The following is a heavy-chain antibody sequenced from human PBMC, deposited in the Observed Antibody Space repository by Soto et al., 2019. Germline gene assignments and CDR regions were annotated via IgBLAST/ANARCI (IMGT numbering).Heavy chain of an antibody. CDR3: ARGLDFCSGYSAEGYLDY. J-gene: IGHJ4*02. CDR2: IYYSGST. Sequence: QVQLQESGPGLVKPSETLSLTCTVSGGSVSSGSYYWSWIRQPPGKGLEWIGYIYYSGSTNYKPSLKSRVTISVDTSKQQFCLTLSSVTAADSAVYYCARGLDFCSGYSAEGYLDYWGQGTLVAVSS. V-gene: IGHV4-61*01. D-gene: IGHD3-3*01. CDR1: GGSVSSGSYY.